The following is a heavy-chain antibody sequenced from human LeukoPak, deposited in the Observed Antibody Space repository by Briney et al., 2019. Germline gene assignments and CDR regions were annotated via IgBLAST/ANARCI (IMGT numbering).Heavy chain of an antibody. CDR1: GFTFGDYA. V-gene: IGHV3-11*01. J-gene: IGHJ4*02. Sequence: GGSLKLSCVASGFTFGDYAMSWVRQAPGKGLEWVSYISSSGSTIYYADSVKGRFTISRDNAKNSLYLQMNSLRAEDAAVYYCARDQKVQWLGLDYWGQGTLVTVSS. CDR2: ISSSGSTI. CDR3: ARDQKVQWLGLDY. D-gene: IGHD6-19*01.